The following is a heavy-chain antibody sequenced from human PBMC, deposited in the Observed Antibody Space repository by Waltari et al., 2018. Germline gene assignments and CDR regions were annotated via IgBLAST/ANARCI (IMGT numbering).Heavy chain of an antibody. CDR2: IIPIFGTA. CDR1: GYTFAGYY. Sequence: QEQLVQSGTEVKKPGASVKVSCKASGYTFAGYYIHWVRQAPGQGLDWMGRIIPIFGTANYAQKFQGRVTITTDESTSTAYMELSSLRSEDTAVYYCARVGSSVGYYYYYGMDVWGQGTTVTVSS. CDR3: ARVGSSVGYYYYYGMDV. V-gene: IGHV1-69*01. D-gene: IGHD6-6*01. J-gene: IGHJ6*02.